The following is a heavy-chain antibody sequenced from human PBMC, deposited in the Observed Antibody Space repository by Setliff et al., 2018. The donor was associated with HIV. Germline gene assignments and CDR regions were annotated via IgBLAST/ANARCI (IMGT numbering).Heavy chain of an antibody. V-gene: IGHV1-3*01. J-gene: IGHJ4*02. D-gene: IGHD1-1*01. CDR1: GYTFTSYA. Sequence: ASVKVSCKASGYTFTSYAMHWVRQAPGQRLEWMGWINAGNGNTKYSQKFQGRITVATATSTATSTGTVYMELSSLRSEDTAVYYCAREAPDDHFDHWGQGTLVTVSS. CDR3: AREAPDDHFDH. CDR2: INAGNGNT.